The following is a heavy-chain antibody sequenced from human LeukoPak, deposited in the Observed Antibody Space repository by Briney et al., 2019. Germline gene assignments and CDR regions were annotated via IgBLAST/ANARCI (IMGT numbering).Heavy chain of an antibody. Sequence: SGTLSLTCAVSGGSISSSNWWSWVRQPPGKGLEWIGEIYHSGSTNYNPSLKSRVTVSVDKSKNQFSLKLSSVTAADTAVYYCARERTVKGYYYYYYMDVWGKGTTVTVSS. D-gene: IGHD4-11*01. V-gene: IGHV4-4*02. CDR1: GGSISSSNW. CDR3: ARERTVKGYYYYYYMDV. J-gene: IGHJ6*03. CDR2: IYHSGST.